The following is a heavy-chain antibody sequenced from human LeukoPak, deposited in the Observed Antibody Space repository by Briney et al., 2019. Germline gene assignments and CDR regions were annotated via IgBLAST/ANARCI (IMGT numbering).Heavy chain of an antibody. Sequence: ASVKVSCKASGDTFTGYYMHWVRQAPGQGLEWMGSINPNGAGTNYAQKFAGRATMPRDTSISTAYMELSRLRSDDTAVYYCASSMSAYYDSSGYEAAFDIWGQGTMVTVSS. J-gene: IGHJ3*02. D-gene: IGHD3-22*01. CDR1: GDTFTGYY. V-gene: IGHV1-2*02. CDR3: ASSMSAYYDSSGYEAAFDI. CDR2: INPNGAGT.